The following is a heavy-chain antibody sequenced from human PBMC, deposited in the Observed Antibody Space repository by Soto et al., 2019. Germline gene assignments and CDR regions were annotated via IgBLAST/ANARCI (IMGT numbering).Heavy chain of an antibody. CDR2: INHSGST. V-gene: IGHV4-34*01. J-gene: IGHJ4*02. Sequence: SGTLSLTCAVYGGSFSGYYWSWIRQPPGKGLEWIGEINHSGSTNYNPSLKSRVTISVDTSKNQFSLKLSSVTAADTAVYYCARIALVGATGQDYWGQGTQVT. CDR3: ARIALVGATGQDY. D-gene: IGHD1-26*01. CDR1: GGSFSGYY.